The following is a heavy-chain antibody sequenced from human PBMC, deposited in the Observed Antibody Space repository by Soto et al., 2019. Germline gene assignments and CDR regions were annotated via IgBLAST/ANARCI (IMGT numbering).Heavy chain of an antibody. CDR1: GFTFSSYA. V-gene: IGHV3-23*01. D-gene: IGHD6-6*01. J-gene: IGHJ4*02. Sequence: EVQLLESGGGLVQPGGSLRLSCAASGFTFSSYAMSWVRQAPGKGLEWVSAISGSGGSTYYADSVKGRFTISRDNSKNTLYLQMNSLRAEDTAVYYCARQEGLRGIAARAFDYWGQGTLVTVSS. CDR3: ARQEGLRGIAARAFDY. CDR2: ISGSGGST.